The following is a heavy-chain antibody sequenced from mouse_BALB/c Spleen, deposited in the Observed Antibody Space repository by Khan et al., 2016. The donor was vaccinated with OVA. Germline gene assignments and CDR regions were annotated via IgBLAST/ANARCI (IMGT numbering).Heavy chain of an antibody. J-gene: IGHJ2*01. V-gene: IGHV1-7*01. CDR2: INPTSAYT. Sequence: QVQLQQSGAELAKPGASVKMSCKASGYTFTTYWMHWVKQRPGQGLEWIGYINPTSAYTDYTEKFKDKATLSADKSSSTAYMQLSSLTSEDSAVYYCARDRIDYWGQGTTLTGSS. CDR1: GYTFTTYW. CDR3: ARDRIDY.